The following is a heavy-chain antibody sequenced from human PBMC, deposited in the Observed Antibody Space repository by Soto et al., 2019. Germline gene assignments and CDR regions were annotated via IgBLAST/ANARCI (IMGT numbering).Heavy chain of an antibody. V-gene: IGHV4-31*03. CDR1: AGSISSGGYY. Sequence: QVQLQASGPGLVKPSQTLSLTCTVSAGSISSGGYYWTWIRQHPGTGLEWIGYIYYSGSTYYNPSLNSRVTISVDTSKNQFSVNLSSVTAADTAVYYCARVWGGDCLYGMDVWGQGTTVTVSS. CDR2: IYYSGST. D-gene: IGHD2-21*02. CDR3: ARVWGGDCLYGMDV. J-gene: IGHJ6*02.